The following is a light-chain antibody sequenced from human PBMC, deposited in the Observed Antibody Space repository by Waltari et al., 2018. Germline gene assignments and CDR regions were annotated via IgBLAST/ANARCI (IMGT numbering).Light chain of an antibody. CDR2: EVS. CDR1: SSDIGYSNA. V-gene: IGLV2-11*01. Sequence: QAAPTQPPSVSGSPGQSVTISCTGTSSDIGYSNAVSWYQQHPGKAPKLMCYEVSKRHSGVSDRFSGSKSGNTASLTIAGLQAEDEADYYCSSYAGSNTYIFGAGTRLTVL. CDR3: SSYAGSNTYI. J-gene: IGLJ1*01.